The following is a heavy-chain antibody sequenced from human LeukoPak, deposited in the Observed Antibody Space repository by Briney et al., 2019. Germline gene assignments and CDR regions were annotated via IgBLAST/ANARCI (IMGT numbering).Heavy chain of an antibody. J-gene: IGHJ4*02. CDR3: ARIRGYDYVWGSYRSYYFDY. D-gene: IGHD3-16*02. V-gene: IGHV2-70*01. Sequence: SGPTLVNPTQTLTLTCTFSGFSLSTRGMCVSWIRQPPGKALERLAHIEWDDDKYYSTSLKTRLTISKDTSKNQVVLIMTNMDPVDTATYYCARIRGYDYVWGSYRSYYFDYWGQGTLVTVSS. CDR1: GFSLSTRGMC. CDR2: IEWDDDK.